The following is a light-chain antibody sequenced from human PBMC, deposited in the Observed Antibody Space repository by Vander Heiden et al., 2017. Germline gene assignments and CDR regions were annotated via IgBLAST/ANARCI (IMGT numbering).Light chain of an antibody. J-gene: IGLJ2*01. CDR2: EVS. V-gene: IGLV2-14*01. Sequence: QSALTQPASVSGSPGPSITISCTGTSSDVGGYNYVSWYQQHPGKGPKLMIYEVSNRPSGVSNRFSGSKSGNTASLTISGLQAEDEADYYCSSYTSSSTYVVFGGGTKLTVL. CDR3: SSYTSSSTYVV. CDR1: SSDVGGYNY.